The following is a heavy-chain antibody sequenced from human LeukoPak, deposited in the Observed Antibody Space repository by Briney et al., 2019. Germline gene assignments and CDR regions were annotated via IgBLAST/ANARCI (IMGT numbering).Heavy chain of an antibody. CDR3: ARDSAVATYYGVDV. J-gene: IGHJ6*02. D-gene: IGHD6-19*01. V-gene: IGHV3-7*01. CDR2: IQSDGNEK. CDR1: GFTFSTYW. Sequence: GGSLRLSCLGSGFTFSTYWMSWVRQAPGKGLEWVANIQSDGNEKNYIDSVQGRFTISRDNAKTSLHLQMNSLRAEDTAVYYCARDSAVATYYGVDVWGQGTTVTVSS.